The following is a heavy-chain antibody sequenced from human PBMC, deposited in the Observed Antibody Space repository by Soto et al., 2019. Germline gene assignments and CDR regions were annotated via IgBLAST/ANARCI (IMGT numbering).Heavy chain of an antibody. CDR1: GGTFSSYS. CDR2: IIHIFGTA. D-gene: IGHD1-26*01. CDR3: ARDGGRHSGGIDY. V-gene: IGHV1-69*01. J-gene: IGHJ4*02. Sequence: QVQLVQSGAEVKKPGSSVKVSCKASGGTFSSYSINWVRQAPGQGLEWMGEIIHIFGTANYAQKSQGRVTITADESTSTAYMELSSLRSEDTAVYYCARDGGRHSGGIDYWGQGTLVNVS.